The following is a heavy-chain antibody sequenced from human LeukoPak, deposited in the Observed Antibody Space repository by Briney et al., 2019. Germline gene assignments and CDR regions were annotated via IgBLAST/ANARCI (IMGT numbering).Heavy chain of an antibody. V-gene: IGHV4-38-2*02. D-gene: IGHD4-17*01. CDR1: GYSISSGYY. CDR2: IYHSVST. J-gene: IGHJ4*02. CDR3: ARRYGDYAVPSYFDY. Sequence: TASETLSLTCTVSGYSISSGYYWGWIRQPPGKGLERIGSIYHSVSTYYNPSLKSRVNISVDTSKDQFSLKLSSVTAADTAVYYCARRYGDYAVPSYFDYWGQGTLVTVSS.